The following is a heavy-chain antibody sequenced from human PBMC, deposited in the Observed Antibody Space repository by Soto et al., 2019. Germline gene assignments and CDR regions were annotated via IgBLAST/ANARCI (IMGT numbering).Heavy chain of an antibody. J-gene: IGHJ6*02. CDR3: ASGGRRSPGMDV. CDR1: GGSISSGGYY. D-gene: IGHD3-10*01. V-gene: IGHV4-31*03. CDR2: IYYSGST. Sequence: QVQLQESGPGLVKPSQTLSLTCTVSGGSISSGGYYWSWIRQHPGKGLEWIGYIYYSGSTYYNPSPKRRVTIPVETSKNQFSLKLSSVTAADTAVYYCASGGRRSPGMDVWGQGTTVTVAS.